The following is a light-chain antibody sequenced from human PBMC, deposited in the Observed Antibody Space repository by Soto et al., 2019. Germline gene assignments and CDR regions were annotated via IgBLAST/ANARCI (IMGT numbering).Light chain of an antibody. Sequence: EIVLTQSPGTLSLSPGERATLSCRASQSVSSSYLAWYQQKPGQAPRLLIYGASSRATGIPDRFSGSGSGTDCTLTISRMEPEDFAVYYCQQDGSSPWTFEQGTKVEIK. CDR2: GAS. V-gene: IGKV3-20*01. CDR3: QQDGSSPWT. J-gene: IGKJ1*01. CDR1: QSVSSSY.